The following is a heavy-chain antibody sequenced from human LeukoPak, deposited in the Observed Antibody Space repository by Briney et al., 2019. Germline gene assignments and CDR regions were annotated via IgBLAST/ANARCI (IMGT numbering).Heavy chain of an antibody. J-gene: IGHJ4*02. CDR1: GGSISSGGYS. V-gene: IGHV4-30-2*01. CDR3: ASGEHGYNLCDY. Sequence: SETLSLTCAVSGGSISSGGYSWSWIRQPPGKGLESIGYIYHSGSTYYHPSLKSRVTISLDRSKNQFSLKLSSVTAADTAVYYCASGEHGYNLCDYWGQGTLVTVSS. CDR2: IYHSGST. D-gene: IGHD5-24*01.